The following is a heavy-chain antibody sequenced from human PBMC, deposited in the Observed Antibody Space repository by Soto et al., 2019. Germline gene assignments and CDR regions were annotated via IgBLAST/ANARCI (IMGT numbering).Heavy chain of an antibody. CDR2: IYYSGSA. Sequence: PSETLSLTCSVSGVTISSVSYYWGWIRQPPGKGLEWIGSIYYSGSAYCSPSLKSRVTMSVDTSKNQLSLELRSVTAADTAVYYCARLHCNSPNCVPLDPWGQGTLVTVSS. CDR3: ARLHCNSPNCVPLDP. CDR1: GVTISSVSYY. D-gene: IGHD2-2*01. V-gene: IGHV4-39*01. J-gene: IGHJ5*02.